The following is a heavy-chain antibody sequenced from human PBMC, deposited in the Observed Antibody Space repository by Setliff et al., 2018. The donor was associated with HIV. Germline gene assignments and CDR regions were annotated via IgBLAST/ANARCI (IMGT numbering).Heavy chain of an antibody. J-gene: IGHJ4*02. CDR1: GVSISAYF. Sequence: PSETLSLTCAVSGVSISAYFWSWIRQSPEKGLEWIGYIDNSGNTNYSPSLKRRVTISRDTSKNQFSLKLNSVTAADAAVYYCARSTPSVGYISEHWGQGTLVTVSS. D-gene: IGHD5-12*01. V-gene: IGHV4-59*01. CDR3: ARSTPSVGYISEH. CDR2: IDNSGNT.